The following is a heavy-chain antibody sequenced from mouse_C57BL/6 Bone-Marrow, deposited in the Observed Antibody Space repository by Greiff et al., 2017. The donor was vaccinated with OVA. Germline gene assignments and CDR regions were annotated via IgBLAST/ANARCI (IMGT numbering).Heavy chain of an antibody. V-gene: IGHV1-50*01. D-gene: IGHD1-1*02. CDR3: ARGGYGWFAY. CDR1: GYTFTSYW. J-gene: IGHJ3*01. CDR2: IDPSDSYT. Sequence: QVQLQQPGAELVKPGASVKLSCKASGYTFTSYWMQWVKQRPGQGLEWIGEIDPSDSYTNYNQKFKGKATLTVDTSSSTAYMQLSSLTSEDSAVDYCARGGYGWFAYWGQGTLVTVSA.